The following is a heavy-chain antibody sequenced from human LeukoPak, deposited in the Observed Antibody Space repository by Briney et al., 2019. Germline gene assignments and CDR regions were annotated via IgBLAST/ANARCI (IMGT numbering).Heavy chain of an antibody. J-gene: IGHJ4*02. V-gene: IGHV4-38-2*02. CDR1: GYSISSGYY. Sequence: SETLSLTCTVSGYSISSGYYWGWIRQPPGKGLEWIGSIHHSGITYYNPSLKSRVTISLNTSKNQFSLELSSVTAADTAVYYCARVTPAGAWLGYFDYWGQGTLVTVSS. CDR2: IHHSGIT. CDR3: ARVTPAGAWLGYFDY. D-gene: IGHD6-19*01.